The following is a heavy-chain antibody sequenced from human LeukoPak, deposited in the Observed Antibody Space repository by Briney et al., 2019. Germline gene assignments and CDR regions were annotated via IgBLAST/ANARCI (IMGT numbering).Heavy chain of an antibody. CDR3: AGGKRWLQLDY. V-gene: IGHV3-30-3*01. D-gene: IGHD5-24*01. CDR1: GFTFSSYA. J-gene: IGHJ4*02. CDR2: ISYDGSNK. Sequence: AGGSLRLSCAASGFTFSSYAMHWVRQAPGKGLGWVAVISYDGSNKYYADSVKGRFTISRDNSKNTLYLQMNSLRAEDTAVYYCAGGKRWLQLDYWGQGTLVTVSS.